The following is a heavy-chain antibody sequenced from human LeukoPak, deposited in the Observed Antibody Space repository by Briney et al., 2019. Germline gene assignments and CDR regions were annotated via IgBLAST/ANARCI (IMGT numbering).Heavy chain of an antibody. J-gene: IGHJ6*02. Sequence: GESLKISCKGSGYSFTSYWIGWVRQMPGKGLEWMGIIYPGDSDTRYSPSFQGQVTISADKSISTAYLQWSSLKASDTAMYYCARTTEYSSSSPYYYYYYGMDVWGQGTTVTVSS. CDR1: GYSFTSYW. D-gene: IGHD6-6*01. CDR3: ARTTEYSSSSPYYYYYYGMDV. V-gene: IGHV5-51*01. CDR2: IYPGDSDT.